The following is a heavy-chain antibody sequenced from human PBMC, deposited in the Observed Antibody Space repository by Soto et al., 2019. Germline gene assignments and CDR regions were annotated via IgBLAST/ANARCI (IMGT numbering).Heavy chain of an antibody. Sequence: GGPLRLPCAASEGTISSYGMHRVRKAPGKGLEWVAVISYDGSNKYYADSVKGRFTISRDNSKNTLYLQMNSLRAEDTAVYYCAKDVNSLRFLEWLLGYWGQGTLVTV. V-gene: IGHV3-30*18. D-gene: IGHD3-3*01. CDR2: ISYDGSNK. CDR1: EGTISSYG. J-gene: IGHJ4*02. CDR3: AKDVNSLRFLEWLLGY.